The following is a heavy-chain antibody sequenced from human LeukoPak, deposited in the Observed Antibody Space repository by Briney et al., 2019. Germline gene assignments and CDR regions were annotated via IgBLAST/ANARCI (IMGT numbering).Heavy chain of an antibody. Sequence: GGSLRLSCAASGFTFSSYEMNWVRQAPGKGLEWVSYISSRSRTMYYVDSVKGRFTISRDDAKNSLYLQMNSLRAEDTAVYYCTRDPTATPYDDFDIWGQRTMVTVSS. CDR2: ISSRSRTM. CDR3: TRDPTATPYDDFDI. J-gene: IGHJ3*02. V-gene: IGHV3-48*03. CDR1: GFTFSSYE.